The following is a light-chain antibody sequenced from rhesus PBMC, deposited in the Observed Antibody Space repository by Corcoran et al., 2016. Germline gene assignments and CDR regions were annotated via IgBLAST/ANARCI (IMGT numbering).Light chain of an antibody. Sequence: DIQMTQSPSSLSASVGDRVTITCRASQDISNDLAWYQQKPGETPKVLIYEASTLHRGIPSRFSGSGLGKGFTLTISSLQSEDFATYYCQHYYYTPYSFGQGTKVEIK. CDR3: QHYYYTPYS. V-gene: IGKV1-25*01. CDR1: QDISND. J-gene: IGKJ2*01. CDR2: EAS.